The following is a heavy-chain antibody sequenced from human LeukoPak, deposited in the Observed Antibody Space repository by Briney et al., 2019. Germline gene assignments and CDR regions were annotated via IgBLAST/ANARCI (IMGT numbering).Heavy chain of an antibody. CDR1: GFTFSSYW. V-gene: IGHV3-7*01. Sequence: GGSLRLSCAASGFTFSSYWMSWVRQAPGKGLEWVANIKQDGSEKYYVDPVKGRFTISRDNAKNSLYLQMNSLRAEDTAVYYCARDPYCSGGSCYATFDYWGQGTLVTVSS. J-gene: IGHJ4*02. CDR3: ARDPYCSGGSCYATFDY. CDR2: IKQDGSEK. D-gene: IGHD2-15*01.